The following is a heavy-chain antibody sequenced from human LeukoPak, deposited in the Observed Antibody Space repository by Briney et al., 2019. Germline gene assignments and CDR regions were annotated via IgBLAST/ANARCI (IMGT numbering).Heavy chain of an antibody. Sequence: GGSLRLSCAASGFTFSNAWMSWVRQAPGKGLEWVGRIKRKGDDGTTDYAVPVKGRFTILRDDSKRTVYLQMNSLKAEDTAVYYCATDLLDSWGQGTLVTVSS. CDR2: IKRKGDDGTT. CDR1: GFTFSNAW. J-gene: IGHJ5*01. V-gene: IGHV3-15*01. CDR3: ATDLLDS.